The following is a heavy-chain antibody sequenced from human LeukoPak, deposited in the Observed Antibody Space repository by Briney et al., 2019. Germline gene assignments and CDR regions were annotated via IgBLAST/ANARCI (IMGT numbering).Heavy chain of an antibody. CDR3: AHTVTYSLGDAFDI. J-gene: IGHJ3*02. Sequence: SGPTLVKPTQTLTLTCTFSGFSLSTSGVGVGWFRQPPRKALEWLALIYWDDAKRYSPSLKNRLTITQDTSNKQVVLTMTNMDLVDTATYYCAHTVTYSLGDAFDIWGQGTMVTVSS. D-gene: IGHD2-15*01. V-gene: IGHV2-5*02. CDR1: GFSLSTSGVG. CDR2: IYWDDAK.